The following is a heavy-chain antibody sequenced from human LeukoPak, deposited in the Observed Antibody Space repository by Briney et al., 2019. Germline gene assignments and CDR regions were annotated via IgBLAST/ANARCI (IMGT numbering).Heavy chain of an antibody. Sequence: SETLSLTCSVSGASINGYFWNWVRQTPEKRLEWVGYVSHTGATTNNPPLKRRVSITIDTSKSQISLTMTSVTAADSALYYCARDRRGSFYTFDLWGPGTIVSVS. CDR2: VSHTGAT. CDR1: GASINGYF. D-gene: IGHD1-26*01. J-gene: IGHJ3*01. CDR3: ARDRRGSFYTFDL. V-gene: IGHV4-59*01.